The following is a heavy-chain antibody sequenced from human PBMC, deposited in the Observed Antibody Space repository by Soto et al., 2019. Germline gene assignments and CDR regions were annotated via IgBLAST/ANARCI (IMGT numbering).Heavy chain of an antibody. J-gene: IGHJ3*02. CDR2: IWYDGSNK. CDR1: GFTFSSYG. CDR3: ARDGGTGDLNLGAFDI. Sequence: GGSLRLSCAASGFTFSSYGMHWVRQAPGKGLEWVAVIWYDGSNKYYADSVKGRFTISRDNSKNTLYLQMNSLRAEDTAVYYCARDGGTGDLNLGAFDIWGQGTMVTVSS. D-gene: IGHD7-27*01. V-gene: IGHV3-33*01.